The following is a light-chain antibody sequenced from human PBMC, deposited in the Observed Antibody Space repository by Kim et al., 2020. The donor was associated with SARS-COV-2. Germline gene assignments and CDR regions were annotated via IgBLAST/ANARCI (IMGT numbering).Light chain of an antibody. CDR3: QQYNDWPPLT. V-gene: IGKV3-15*01. J-gene: IGKJ4*01. Sequence: PGERATLSCRASQSVRSNLAWYQQKPGQAPRLLIYGASTRATGIPARFSGSGSGTEFTLTISSLQSEDFAVYYCQQYNDWPPLTFGGETKVDIK. CDR1: QSVRSN. CDR2: GAS.